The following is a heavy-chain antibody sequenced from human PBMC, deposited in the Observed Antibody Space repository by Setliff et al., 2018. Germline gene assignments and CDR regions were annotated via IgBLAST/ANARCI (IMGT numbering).Heavy chain of an antibody. J-gene: IGHJ3*02. CDR3: ARRLRESHAFHI. D-gene: IGHD2-15*01. V-gene: IGHV4-30-4*08. Sequence: SETLSLTCTVSGGSISSDDNYWSWIRLPPGKGLEWIGYIHNSRTAYYNPSLRSRLTISVDTSKNQFSLKLNSVTAADTAVYYCARRLRESHAFHIWGQGTLVTVSS. CDR1: GGSISSDDNY. CDR2: IHNSRTA.